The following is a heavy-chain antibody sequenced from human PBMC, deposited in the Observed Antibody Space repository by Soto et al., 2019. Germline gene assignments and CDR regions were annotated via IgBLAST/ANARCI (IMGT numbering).Heavy chain of an antibody. J-gene: IGHJ5*02. V-gene: IGHV4-59*12. CDR3: ARDQLEGNWFDP. Sequence: SETLSLTCTVSGGSISSFYWSWIRQPPGKGLEWIGYIYYSGNTNYNPSLKSRVTISVDTSKNQFSLKLSSVTAADTAVYYCARDQLEGNWFDPWGQGTLVTVS. CDR1: GGSISSFY. CDR2: IYYSGNT. D-gene: IGHD1-1*01.